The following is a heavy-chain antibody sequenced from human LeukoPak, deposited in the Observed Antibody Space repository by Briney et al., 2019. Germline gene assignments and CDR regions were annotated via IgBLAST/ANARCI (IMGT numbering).Heavy chain of an antibody. CDR3: ARDAVDSSGWYYFDY. J-gene: IGHJ4*02. D-gene: IGHD6-19*01. V-gene: IGHV3-53*01. CDR1: GFTVSSNY. Sequence: GGSLRLSCAASGFTVSSNYMSWVRQAPGKGLGWVSVVYSGGSTYYADSVKGRFTISRDNSKNTLYLQMNSLRAEDTAVYYCARDAVDSSGWYYFDYWGQGTLVTVSS. CDR2: VYSGGST.